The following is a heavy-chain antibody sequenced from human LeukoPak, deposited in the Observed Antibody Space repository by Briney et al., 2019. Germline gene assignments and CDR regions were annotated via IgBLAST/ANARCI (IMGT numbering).Heavy chain of an antibody. V-gene: IGHV4-31*03. D-gene: IGHD2-15*01. CDR2: IYYSGST. CDR3: ARVIEDCSGGSCTNAFDI. Sequence: SETLSLTCTVSGGSISSGGYYWSWIRQHPGKGLGWIGYIYYSGSTYYNPSLKSRVTISVDTSKNQFSLKLSSVTAADTAVYYCARVIEDCSGGSCTNAFDIWGQGTMVTVSS. CDR1: GGSISSGGYY. J-gene: IGHJ3*02.